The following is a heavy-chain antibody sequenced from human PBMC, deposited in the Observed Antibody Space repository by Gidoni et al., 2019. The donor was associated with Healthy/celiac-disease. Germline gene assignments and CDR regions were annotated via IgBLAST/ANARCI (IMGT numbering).Heavy chain of an antibody. J-gene: IGHJ4*02. V-gene: IGHV3-33*01. CDR1: GFTFSSYG. Sequence: QVQLVESGGGVAQPGRSLSLSCAASGFTFSSYGMHWVRQAPGKGLEWVAVIWYDGSNKYYADSVKGRFTISRDNSKNTLYLQMNSLRAEDTAVYYCARAIPYFDYWGQGTLVTVSS. CDR2: IWYDGSNK. CDR3: ARAIPYFDY.